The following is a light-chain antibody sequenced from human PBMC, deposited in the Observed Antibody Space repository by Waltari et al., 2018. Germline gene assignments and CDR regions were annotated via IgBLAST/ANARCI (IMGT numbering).Light chain of an antibody. J-gene: IGLJ2*01. Sequence: QSVLTQPPSASGTPGQRVTISCSGSTSNIGSHHVSLYQQLPGPAPKLHLYRQPPGTAPKPLIYRNNQRPSGVPDRFSGSKSGTSASLAISGLRSEDEADYYCAAWDDSLSGPVVFGGGTKLTVL. CDR1: TSNIGSHH. V-gene: IGLV1-47*01. CDR3: AAWDDSLSGPVV. CDR2: RNN.